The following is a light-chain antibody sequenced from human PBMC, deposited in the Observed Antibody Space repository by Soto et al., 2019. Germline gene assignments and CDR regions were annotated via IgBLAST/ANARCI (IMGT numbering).Light chain of an antibody. Sequence: DIQMTQSPSTLSASVGDGVTITCRASQSIGSGLAWYQQRPGKAPKLLIYKATNLQEGVPSRFSGSGSGMDFSLTISSLQPVDSATYYCQQYNDFQYTFGQGTKLEI. J-gene: IGKJ2*01. CDR2: KAT. CDR1: QSIGSG. CDR3: QQYNDFQYT. V-gene: IGKV1-5*03.